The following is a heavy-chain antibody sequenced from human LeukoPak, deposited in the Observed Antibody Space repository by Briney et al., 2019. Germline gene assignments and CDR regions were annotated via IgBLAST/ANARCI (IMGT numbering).Heavy chain of an antibody. J-gene: IGHJ4*02. CDR2: ISAYNGDT. CDR1: GYTFTTYG. Sequence: ASVKVSCKASGYTFTTYGINWVRQAPGQGLEWMGWISAYNGDTNYAQNLQGRVTLTTDTSASTAYMELSRLRSDDTAVYYCARGKAAAPVSYWGQGTLVTVSS. V-gene: IGHV1-18*01. CDR3: ARGKAAAPVSY. D-gene: IGHD6-13*01.